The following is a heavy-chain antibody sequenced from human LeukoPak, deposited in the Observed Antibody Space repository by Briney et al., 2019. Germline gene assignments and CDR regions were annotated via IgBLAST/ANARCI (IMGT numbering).Heavy chain of an antibody. J-gene: IGHJ6*02. D-gene: IGHD3-3*01. CDR3: ARHQTFGVARAHYYGMDV. CDR2: SIPIFGTA. V-gene: IGHV1-69*13. Sequence: ASVKVSCKASGGTFSSYAISWVRQAPGQGLEWMGGSIPIFGTANYAQKFQGRVTITADESTSTAYMELSSLRSEDTAVYYCARHQTFGVARAHYYGMDVWGQGTTVTVSS. CDR1: GGTFSSYA.